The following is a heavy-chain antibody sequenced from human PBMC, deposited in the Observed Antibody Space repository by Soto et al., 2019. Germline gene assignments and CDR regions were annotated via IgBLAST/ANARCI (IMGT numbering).Heavy chain of an antibody. CDR2: ISGSGGST. Sequence: EVQLLESGGGLVQPGGSLRLSRAASGFTFSSYAMSWVRQAPGKGLEWVSAISGSGGSTYYADSVKGRVTISRDNSKNTLYLQMNCLRAEDTAVYYCAKDRAPWVAAAGTFDYWGQGTLVTASS. J-gene: IGHJ4*02. CDR3: AKDRAPWVAAAGTFDY. D-gene: IGHD6-13*01. V-gene: IGHV3-23*01. CDR1: GFTFSSYA.